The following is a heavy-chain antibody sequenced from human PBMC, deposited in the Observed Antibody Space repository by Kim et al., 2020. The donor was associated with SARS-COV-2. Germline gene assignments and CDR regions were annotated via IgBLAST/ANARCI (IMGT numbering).Heavy chain of an antibody. CDR1: GFSFSDHY. CDR3: ARGGGSDWSTTAIDY. CDR2: IRNKANGYTT. J-gene: IGHJ4*01. Sequence: GGSLRLSCAASGFSFSDHYMDWVRQAPGKGLEWVGRIRNKANGYTTQYITSVDGRFSISRDDSQNSVDLQMNSLEIEDTAVYYCARGGGSDWSTTAIDY. D-gene: IGHD3-9*01. V-gene: IGHV3-72*01.